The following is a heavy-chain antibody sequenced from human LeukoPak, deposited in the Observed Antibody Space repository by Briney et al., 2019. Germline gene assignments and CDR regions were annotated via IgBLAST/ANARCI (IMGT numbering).Heavy chain of an antibody. J-gene: IGHJ4*02. Sequence: GGSLRLSCAASGFTFSSYAMHWVRQAPGKGLEWVAVISYDGSNKYYADSVKGRFTISRDNSKNTLYLQMNSLRAEDTAVYYCARDHGYYGSGSYYKGFDYWGQGTLVTVSS. CDR1: GFTFSSYA. D-gene: IGHD3-10*01. CDR2: ISYDGSNK. CDR3: ARDHGYYGSGSYYKGFDY. V-gene: IGHV3-30*04.